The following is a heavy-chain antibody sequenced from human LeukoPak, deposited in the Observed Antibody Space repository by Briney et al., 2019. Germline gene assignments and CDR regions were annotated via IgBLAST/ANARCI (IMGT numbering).Heavy chain of an antibody. Sequence: PSETLSLTCAVYGGSFSGYYWSWIRQPPGKGLEWIGEINHSGSTNYNPSLKSRATISVDTSKNQFSLKLSSVTAADTAVYYCARGGVVAPIDYWGQGTLVTVSS. CDR1: GGSFSGYY. J-gene: IGHJ4*02. CDR2: INHSGST. V-gene: IGHV4-34*01. D-gene: IGHD5-12*01. CDR3: ARGGVVAPIDY.